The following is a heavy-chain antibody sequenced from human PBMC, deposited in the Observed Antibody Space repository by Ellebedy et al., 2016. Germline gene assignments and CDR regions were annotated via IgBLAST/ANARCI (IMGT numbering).Heavy chain of an antibody. CDR1: GFTFSSYA. D-gene: IGHD2-21*02. CDR2: ISYDGSNK. CDR3: ARDMLSPFTVSPRVVVTAITAFDI. J-gene: IGHJ3*02. Sequence: GESLKISCAASGFTFSSYAMHWVRQAPGKGLEWVAVISYDGSNKYYADSVKGRFTISRDNSKNTLYLQMNSLRAEDTAVYYCARDMLSPFTVSPRVVVTAITAFDIWGQGTMVTVSS. V-gene: IGHV3-30-3*01.